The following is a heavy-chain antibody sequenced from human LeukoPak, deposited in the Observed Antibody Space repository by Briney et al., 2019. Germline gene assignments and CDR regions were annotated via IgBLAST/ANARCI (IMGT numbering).Heavy chain of an antibody. V-gene: IGHV1-58*02. CDR1: GSTFTSSA. Sequence: SVKVSCKASGSTFTSSAMQWVRQARGQRLEWIGWIVVGSGNTNYAQKFQERVTITRDMSTSTAYMELSSLRSEDTAVYYCAAAPDCTNGVCSPRWFDPWGQGTLVTVSS. CDR2: IVVGSGNT. J-gene: IGHJ5*02. D-gene: IGHD2-8*01. CDR3: AAAPDCTNGVCSPRWFDP.